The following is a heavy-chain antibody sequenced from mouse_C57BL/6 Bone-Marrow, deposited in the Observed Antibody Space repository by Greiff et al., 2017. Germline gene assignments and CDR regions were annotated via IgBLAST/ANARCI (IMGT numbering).Heavy chain of an antibody. CDR1: GYTFTSYW. J-gene: IGHJ3*01. CDR2: IDPSDSYT. Sequence: VQLQQPGAELVMPGASVKLSCKASGYTFTSYWMHWVKQRPGQGLEWIGEIDPSDSYTNYNQKFKGKSTLTVDKSSSTAYMQLSSLTSEDSAVYYCARGYYEYDEGFAYWGQGTLVTVSA. D-gene: IGHD2-4*01. CDR3: ARGYYEYDEGFAY. V-gene: IGHV1-69*01.